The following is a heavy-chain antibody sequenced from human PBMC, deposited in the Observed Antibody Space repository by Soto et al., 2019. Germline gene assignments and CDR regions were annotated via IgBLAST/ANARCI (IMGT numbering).Heavy chain of an antibody. CDR2: INTSSGST. Sequence: SXKVSFKASGYTXTSNYMHLFRQAPGQGLEWIGIINTSSGSTRNALNFQGRVTMNRDTSTSTVYMELSSLRSEDTAVYYCERFTCSRDSCYTVGWFDPCGQGTLGTIS. CDR3: ERFTCSRDSCYTVGWFDP. D-gene: IGHD2-2*02. V-gene: IGHV1-46*01. J-gene: IGHJ5*02. CDR1: GYTXTSNY.